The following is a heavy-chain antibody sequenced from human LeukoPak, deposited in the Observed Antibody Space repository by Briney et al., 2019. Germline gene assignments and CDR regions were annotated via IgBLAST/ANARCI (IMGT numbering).Heavy chain of an antibody. V-gene: IGHV1-2*02. Sequence: GASVKVSCKASGDTFTSHYMHWVRQAPGQGLEWMGWINPNSGGTNYAQKFQGRVTMTKDTSISTAYMELSRLRSDDTAVYYCAIPFVLDGYDLYYFDYWGQGTLVTVSS. CDR3: AIPFVLDGYDLYYFDY. J-gene: IGHJ4*02. CDR2: INPNSGGT. D-gene: IGHD5-24*01. CDR1: GDTFTSHY.